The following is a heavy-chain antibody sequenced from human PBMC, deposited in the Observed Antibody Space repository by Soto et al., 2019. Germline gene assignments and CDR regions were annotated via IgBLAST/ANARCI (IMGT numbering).Heavy chain of an antibody. CDR3: ARDPSTMIVVVKTYDY. Sequence: GGSLRLSCAASGFTFSSYWMSWVRQAPGKGLEWVANIKQDGSEKYYVDSVKGRFTISRDNAKNSLYLQMNSLRAEDTAVYYCARDPSTMIVVVKTYDYWGQGTLVTVSS. CDR1: GFTFSSYW. J-gene: IGHJ4*02. V-gene: IGHV3-7*01. D-gene: IGHD3-22*01. CDR2: IKQDGSEK.